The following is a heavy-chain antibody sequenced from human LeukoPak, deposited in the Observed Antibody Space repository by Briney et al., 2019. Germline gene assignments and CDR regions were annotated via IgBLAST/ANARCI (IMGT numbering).Heavy chain of an antibody. CDR3: AREGYCSITSCHFDY. CDR2: VYSGGST. Sequence: GGSLRLSCAASGFTVSSNYMSWVRHAPGKGLELVSLVYSGGSTYYADSVKGRFTISRDNTKNSLYLQMSSLRAEDTAVYYCAREGYCSITSCHFDYWGQGTLVTVSS. D-gene: IGHD2-2*01. CDR1: GFTVSSNY. J-gene: IGHJ4*02. V-gene: IGHV3-53*01.